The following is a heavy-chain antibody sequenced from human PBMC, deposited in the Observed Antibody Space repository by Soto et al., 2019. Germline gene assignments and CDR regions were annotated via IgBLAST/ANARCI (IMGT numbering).Heavy chain of an antibody. CDR2: MNPNSGNT. D-gene: IGHD6-13*01. V-gene: IGHV1-8*01. CDR1: GYTFTSYD. J-gene: IGHJ6*02. CDR3: ARGYKQLVRKPYYYYGMDV. Sequence: ASVKVSCKASGYTFTSYDINWVRQATGQGLEWMGWMNPNSGNTGYAQKFQGGVTMTRNTSISTAYMELSSLRSEDTAVYYCARGYKQLVRKPYYYYGMDVWGQGTTVTVSS.